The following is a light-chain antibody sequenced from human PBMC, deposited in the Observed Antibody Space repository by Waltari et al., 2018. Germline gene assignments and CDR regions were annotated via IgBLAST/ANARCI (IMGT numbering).Light chain of an antibody. CDR2: CAS. V-gene: IGKV4-1*01. CDR1: QSVLYSSNNKHY. J-gene: IGKJ3*01. Sequence: DIVMTQSPDSLAVSLGERATFNCTSSQSVLYSSNNKHYLAWYQQQPGHPPKLLIYCASIRESGVPDRFSGSGSGTDFTLTISSLQAEDVAVYYCQQYYNTPSTFGPGTKVDIK. CDR3: QQYYNTPST.